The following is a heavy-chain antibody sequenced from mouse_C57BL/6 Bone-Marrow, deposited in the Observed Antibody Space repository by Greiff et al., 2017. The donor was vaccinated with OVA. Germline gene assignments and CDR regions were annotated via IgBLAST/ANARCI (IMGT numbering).Heavy chain of an antibody. V-gene: IGHV5-4*01. CDR1: GFTFSSYA. Sequence: EVMLVESGGGLVKPGGSLKLSCAASGFTFSSYAMSWVRQTPEKRLEWVATISDGGSYTYYPDNVKGRFTISRDNAKNNLYLQMSHLKSEDTAMYYCARDHHYYGSSHCAYWGQGTLVTVSA. CDR3: ARDHHYYGSSHCAY. CDR2: ISDGGSYT. D-gene: IGHD1-1*01. J-gene: IGHJ3*01.